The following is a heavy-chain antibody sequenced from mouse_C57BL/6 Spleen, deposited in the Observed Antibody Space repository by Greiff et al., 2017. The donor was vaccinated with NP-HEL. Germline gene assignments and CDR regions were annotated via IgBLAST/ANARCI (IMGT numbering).Heavy chain of an antibody. D-gene: IGHD4-1*01. CDR2: INPYNGGT. V-gene: IGHV1-19*01. J-gene: IGHJ2*01. CDR3: ARYGLGRDY. CDR1: GYTFTDYY. Sequence: EVQLQQSGPVLVKPGASVKMSCKASGYTFTDYYMNWVKQSHGKSLEWIGVINPYNGGTSYNQKFKGKATLTVDKSSSTAYMELNSMTSEDSAVYYCARYGLGRDYWGQGTTLTVSS.